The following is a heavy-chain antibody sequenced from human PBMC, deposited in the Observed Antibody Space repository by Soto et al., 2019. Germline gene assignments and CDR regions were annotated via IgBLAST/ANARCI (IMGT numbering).Heavy chain of an antibody. J-gene: IGHJ3*02. CDR2: ISGSGGST. CDR1: GFTFSSYA. CDR3: AKDREDIVVVVAAKLGAFDI. D-gene: IGHD2-15*01. Sequence: PGGSLRLSCAASGFTFSSYAMSWVRQAPGKGLEWVSAISGSGGSTYYADSVKGRFTISRDNSKNTLYLQMNSLRAEDTAVYYCAKDREDIVVVVAAKLGAFDIWGQGTMVTVSS. V-gene: IGHV3-23*01.